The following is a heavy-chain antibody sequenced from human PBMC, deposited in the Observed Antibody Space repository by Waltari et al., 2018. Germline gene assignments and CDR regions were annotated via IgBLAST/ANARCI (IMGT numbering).Heavy chain of an antibody. CDR2: IYSTTHK. V-gene: IGHV3-53*01. CDR3: ATGPISLAPCAN. D-gene: IGHD2-8*02. CDR1: GFTVSSTY. Sequence: EVQLVESGGSLIQPGGSLRLSCAASGFTVSSTYMSWIRQAPGRGLGGVALIYSTTHKHYADSVRGLFTISRDDSKNTLYLEMSSLRVDDTAIYYCATGPISLAPCANWGQGTLVIVSS. J-gene: IGHJ4*02.